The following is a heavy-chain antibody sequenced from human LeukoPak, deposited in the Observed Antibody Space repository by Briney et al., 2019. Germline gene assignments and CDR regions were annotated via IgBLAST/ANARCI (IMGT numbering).Heavy chain of an antibody. Sequence: GGSLRLSCAASGFTFSSYAMSWVRQAPGKGLEWVSGISGSGGSTDYADSVKGRFTISRDNSKNTLYLQMNSLRAEDTAVYYCAKVRYFDWLSPFNWFDPWGQGTLVTVSS. D-gene: IGHD3-9*01. CDR2: ISGSGGST. V-gene: IGHV3-23*01. CDR1: GFTFSSYA. CDR3: AKVRYFDWLSPFNWFDP. J-gene: IGHJ5*02.